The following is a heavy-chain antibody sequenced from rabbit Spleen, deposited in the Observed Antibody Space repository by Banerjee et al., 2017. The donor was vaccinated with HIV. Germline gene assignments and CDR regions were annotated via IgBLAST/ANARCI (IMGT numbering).Heavy chain of an antibody. J-gene: IGHJ4*01. D-gene: IGHD2-1*01. Sequence: RGGLGGGLVHPGGSLKPPAKASRFAFSTSSLTWVGQPPGKGLEWIACIEGGYSGFTYFASWAKGRFTISKTSSTTVTLQMTSLTAADTATYFCARGSAAMTMVITGYYLSLWGQGTLVTVS. V-gene: IGHV1S45*01. CDR1: RFAFSTSSL. CDR2: IEGGYSGFT. CDR3: ARGSAAMTMVITGYYLSL.